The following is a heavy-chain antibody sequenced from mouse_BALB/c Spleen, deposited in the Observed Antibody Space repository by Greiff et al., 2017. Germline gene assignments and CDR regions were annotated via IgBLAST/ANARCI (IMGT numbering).Heavy chain of an antibody. CDR2: IDPANGNT. D-gene: IGHD2-1*01. Sequence: DVKLQESGAELVKPGASVKLSCTASGFNIKDTYMHWVKQRPEQGLEWIGRIDPANGNTKYDPKFQGKATITADTSSNTAYLQLSSLTSEDTAVYYCAREGNYEGAMDYWGQGTSVTVSS. CDR1: GFNIKDTY. J-gene: IGHJ4*01. V-gene: IGHV14-3*02. CDR3: AREGNYEGAMDY.